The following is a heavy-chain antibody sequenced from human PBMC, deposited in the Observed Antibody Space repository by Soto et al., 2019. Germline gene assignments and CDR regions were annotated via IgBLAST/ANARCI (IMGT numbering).Heavy chain of an antibody. V-gene: IGHV1-69*13. J-gene: IGHJ5*02. Sequence: SVKVSCKASGGTFSSYAISWVRQAPGQGLEWMGGIIPIFGTANYAKKFQGRVTITADESTSTAYMELSSLRSEDTAVYYCASSPRLGLRFLEWLLETWFEPWGQGTLVTGSS. CDR2: IIPIFGTA. CDR1: GGTFSSYA. CDR3: ASSPRLGLRFLEWLLETWFEP. D-gene: IGHD3-3*01.